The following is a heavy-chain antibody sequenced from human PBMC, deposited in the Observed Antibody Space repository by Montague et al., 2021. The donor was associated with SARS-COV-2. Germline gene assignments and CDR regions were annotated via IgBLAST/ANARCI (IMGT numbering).Heavy chain of an antibody. CDR1: GGSITSYY. CDR3: ARTGLGAYDILTSYTGNAFDM. V-gene: IGHV4-59*12. Sequence: SETLSLTCTVSGGSITSYYWTWIRQPPGKGLEWVGRIYYSGSTNYNPSLKSRVTISVDTSKNQFSLKLSSVTAADTAVYYCARTGLGAYDILTSYTGNAFDMWGQGTMVTVSS. J-gene: IGHJ3*02. CDR2: IYYSGST. D-gene: IGHD3-9*01.